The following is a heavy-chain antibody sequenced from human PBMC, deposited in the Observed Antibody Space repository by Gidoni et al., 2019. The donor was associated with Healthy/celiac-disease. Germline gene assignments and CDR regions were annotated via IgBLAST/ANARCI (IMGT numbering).Heavy chain of an antibody. CDR1: GFTFDDYA. D-gene: IGHD3-22*01. V-gene: IGHV3-9*01. CDR3: AKGQSSGYYYGEDY. J-gene: IGHJ4*02. Sequence: EVQLVESGGGLVQPGRSLRLSCAASGFTFDDYAMHWVRQAPGKGLEWVSGISWNSGSIGYADSVKCRFTISRDNAKNSLYLQMNSLRAEDTALYYCAKGQSSGYYYGEDYWGQGTLVTVSS. CDR2: ISWNSGSI.